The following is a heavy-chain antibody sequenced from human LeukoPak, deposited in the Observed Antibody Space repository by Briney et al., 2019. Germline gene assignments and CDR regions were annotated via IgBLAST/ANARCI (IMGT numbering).Heavy chain of an antibody. Sequence: ASVKVSCKASGGTFSSYAISWVRQAPGQGLEWMGRIIPILGIANYAQKLQGRVTMTTDTSTSTAYMELRSLRSDDTAVYYCARGMNRYYDSSGYYWGQGTLVTVSS. J-gene: IGHJ4*02. V-gene: IGHV1-69*04. CDR2: IIPILGIA. CDR1: GGTFSSYA. D-gene: IGHD3-22*01. CDR3: ARGMNRYYDSSGYY.